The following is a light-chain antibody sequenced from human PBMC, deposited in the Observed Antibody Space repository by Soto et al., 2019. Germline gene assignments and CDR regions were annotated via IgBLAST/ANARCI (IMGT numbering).Light chain of an antibody. J-gene: IGKJ4*02. V-gene: IGKV3-20*01. CDR1: QSVSSDY. CDR3: HQYGSSPLT. Sequence: EIGWTQSPGTLSLSPGERATLSCRASQSVSSDYLAWYQQIPGQTPKVLIYRASSSATGIPDRFSGSGSGTDFTLTISRLEPEDFAVYYCHQYGSSPLTCGGGTKVEIK. CDR2: RAS.